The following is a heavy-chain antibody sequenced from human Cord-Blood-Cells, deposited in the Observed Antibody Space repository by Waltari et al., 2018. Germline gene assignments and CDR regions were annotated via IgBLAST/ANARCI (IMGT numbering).Heavy chain of an antibody. CDR2: IIPIFGTA. V-gene: IGHV1-69*01. Sequence: QVQLVQSGAEVKKPGSSVKVSCKASGGTFSSYAISWVRQAPGQGLEWMGGIIPIFGTANYAQKFQGRVKITADESTSTAYMELSSLRSEDTAVYYCARLCSGGSCYSDYDYSMDVWGQGTTVTVSS. D-gene: IGHD2-15*01. J-gene: IGHJ6*02. CDR1: GGTFSSYA. CDR3: ARLCSGGSCYSDYDYSMDV.